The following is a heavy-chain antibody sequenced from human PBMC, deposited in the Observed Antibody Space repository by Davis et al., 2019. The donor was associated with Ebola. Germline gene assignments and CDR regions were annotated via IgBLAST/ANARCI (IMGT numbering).Heavy chain of an antibody. V-gene: IGHV4-34*01. CDR1: GGSFSGYY. J-gene: IGHJ5*02. CDR3: ARGGRSGYSNWFDP. D-gene: IGHD3-22*01. Sequence: MPSETLSLTCAVYGGSFSGYYWSWIRQPPGKGLEWIGEINHSGRTNYNPSLKSRVTISVDTSKHQFSLKMSSVTAADTAVYYWARGGRSGYSNWFDPWGQGTLVTVSS. CDR2: INHSGRT.